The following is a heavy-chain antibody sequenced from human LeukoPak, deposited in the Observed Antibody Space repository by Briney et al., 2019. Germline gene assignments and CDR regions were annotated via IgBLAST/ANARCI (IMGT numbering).Heavy chain of an antibody. CDR2: IKQDGSEK. Sequence: GGSLRLSSAASGFTFSSYWMSWVRQAPGKGMEWVANIKQDGSEKYYVDSVKGRFTISRDNAKNSLYLQMNSLRAEDTDVYYCGREENGDDYWGQGTLVTVSS. V-gene: IGHV3-7*01. D-gene: IGHD4-17*01. CDR3: GREENGDDY. J-gene: IGHJ4*02. CDR1: GFTFSSYW.